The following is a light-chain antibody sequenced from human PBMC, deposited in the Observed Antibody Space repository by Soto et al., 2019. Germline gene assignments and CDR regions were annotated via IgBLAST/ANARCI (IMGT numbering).Light chain of an antibody. V-gene: IGLV3-27*01. CDR1: VLATKF. CDR2: KDS. Sequence: SYELTQPSSVPVSPGQTARITCSGDVLATKFARWFQQKPGQAPVVVIYKDSERPSGIPERFSGSSSGTTVTLTISGAQVEDEADYFCYSAADNNLGVFGGGTKLTVL. J-gene: IGLJ3*02. CDR3: YSAADNNLGV.